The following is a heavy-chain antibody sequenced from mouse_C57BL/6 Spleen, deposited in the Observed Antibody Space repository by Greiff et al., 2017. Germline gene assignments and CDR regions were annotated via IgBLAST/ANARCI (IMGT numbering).Heavy chain of an antibody. V-gene: IGHV1-61*01. CDR3: ARELLTGTSSWFAY. Sequence: QVQLQQPGAELVRPGSSVKLSCKASGYTFTGYWMDWVKQRPGQGLEWIGNIYPSDSETHYNQKFKDKATLTVDKSSSTAYMQLSSLTSEYSAVYDCARELLTGTSSWFAYWGQGTLVTVSA. D-gene: IGHD4-1*01. CDR1: GYTFTGYW. J-gene: IGHJ3*01. CDR2: IYPSDSET.